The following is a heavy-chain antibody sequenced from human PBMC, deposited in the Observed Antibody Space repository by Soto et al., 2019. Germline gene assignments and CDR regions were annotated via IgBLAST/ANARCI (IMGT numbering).Heavy chain of an antibody. D-gene: IGHD3-22*01. CDR3: ARAPYYYDSSGYGYWYFDL. J-gene: IGHJ2*01. CDR1: GFTFSTYS. Sequence: GGSLRLSCAASGFTFSTYSMNWVRQAPGKGLEWVSYISSSSSTIYYADSVKGRFTISRDNAKNSLYLQMNSLRDEDTAVYYCARAPYYYDSSGYGYWYFDLWGRGTLVTVSS. V-gene: IGHV3-48*02. CDR2: ISSSSSTI.